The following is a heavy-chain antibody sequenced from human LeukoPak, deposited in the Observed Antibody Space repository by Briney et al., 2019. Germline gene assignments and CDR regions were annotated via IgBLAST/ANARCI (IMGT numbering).Heavy chain of an antibody. CDR2: IYPGDSDT. J-gene: IGHJ4*02. CDR1: GYSFTSYW. D-gene: IGHD6-13*01. Sequence: GESLKISCKGSGYSFTSYWIGWVRQIPRKVLEWMGIIYPGDSDTRYSPSFQGQITISADTSISTAYLQWSSLKASDTAMYYCASEAAAGGYYWGQGTLVTVSS. CDR3: ASEAAAGGYY. V-gene: IGHV5-51*01.